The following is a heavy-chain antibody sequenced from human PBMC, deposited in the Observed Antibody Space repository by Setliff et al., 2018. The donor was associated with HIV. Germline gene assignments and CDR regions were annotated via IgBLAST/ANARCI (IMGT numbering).Heavy chain of an antibody. CDR3: ARAGALGIGFDY. V-gene: IGHV3-30*04. Sequence: PGESLKISCAASGFTFSSYAMHWVRQAPGKGLEWVAVISYDGSNKYYADSAKGRFTISRDNSKNTLYLQMNSLRAEDTAVYYCARAGALGIGFDYWGQGTLVTVSS. CDR2: ISYDGSNK. CDR1: GFTFSSYA. J-gene: IGHJ4*02. D-gene: IGHD7-27*01.